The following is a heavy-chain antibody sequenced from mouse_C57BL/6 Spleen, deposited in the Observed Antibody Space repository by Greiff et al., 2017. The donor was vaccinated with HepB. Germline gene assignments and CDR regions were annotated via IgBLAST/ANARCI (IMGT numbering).Heavy chain of an antibody. CDR1: GYTFTSYT. CDR3: ARPLLATVVTPGFAY. CDR2: INPSSGYT. V-gene: IGHV1-4*01. D-gene: IGHD1-1*01. Sequence: VQLQQSGAELARPGASVKMSCKASGYTFTSYTMHWVKQRPGQGLEWIGYINPSSGYTKYNQKFKDKATLTADKSSSTAYMQLSSLASEDAAVDYCARPLLATVVTPGFAYWGQWTLVTVSA. J-gene: IGHJ3*01.